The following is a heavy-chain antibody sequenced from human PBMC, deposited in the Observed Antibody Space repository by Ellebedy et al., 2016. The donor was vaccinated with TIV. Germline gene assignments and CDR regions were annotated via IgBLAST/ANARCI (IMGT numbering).Heavy chain of an antibody. D-gene: IGHD2-2*01. CDR1: GCSTRTSY. CDR2: MYYSGSS. J-gene: IGHJ4*02. V-gene: IGHV4-59*01. Sequence: MPSETLSLTCTVSGCSTRTSYCTRIRPPPGKGLEWIGHMYYSGSSNYNPSLKSRVTMSIDTSKNQFSLKMSSVTAADTAVYYCAASESADSDYWGPGTLVTVSS. CDR3: AASESADSDY.